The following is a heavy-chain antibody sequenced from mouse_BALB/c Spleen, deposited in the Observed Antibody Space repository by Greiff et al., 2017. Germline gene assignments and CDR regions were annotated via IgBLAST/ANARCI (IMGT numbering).Heavy chain of an antibody. CDR2: ISSGGST. CDR3: AREGDGNSYAMDY. Sequence: EVMLVESGGGLVKPGGSLKLSCAASGFTFSSYAMSWVRQTPEKRLEWVASISSGGSTYYPDSVKGRFTISRDNARNILYLQMSSLRSEDTAMYYCAREGDGNSYAMDYWGQGTSVTVSS. D-gene: IGHD2-1*01. J-gene: IGHJ4*01. V-gene: IGHV5-6-5*01. CDR1: GFTFSSYA.